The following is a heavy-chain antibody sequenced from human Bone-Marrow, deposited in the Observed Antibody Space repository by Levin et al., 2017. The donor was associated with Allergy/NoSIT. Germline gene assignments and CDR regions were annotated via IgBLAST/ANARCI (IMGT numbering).Heavy chain of an antibody. CDR1: GDSVRSNNFF. CDR3: ARGRDGYKSHFDY. CDR2: VYYSGST. Sequence: SETLSLTCTVSGDSVRSNNFFWGWIRQPPGKGLQWIGYVYYSGSTFFTPSLESRVSMSVGTSNNLFSLNLNSVTAADTAVYYCARGRDGYKSHFDYWGQGTLVTVSS. D-gene: IGHD5-24*01. V-gene: IGHV4-39*07. J-gene: IGHJ4*02.